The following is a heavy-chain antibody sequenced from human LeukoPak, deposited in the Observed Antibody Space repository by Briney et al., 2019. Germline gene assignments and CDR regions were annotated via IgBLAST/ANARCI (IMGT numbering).Heavy chain of an antibody. J-gene: IGHJ6*02. CDR1: GFTFSSYE. CDR2: ISGSGGTI. D-gene: IGHD3-22*01. Sequence: PGGSLRLSCAASGFTFSSYEMNWVRQAPGKGLEWVSYISGSGGTIYYADSVKGRFTISRDNAKNSLYLQLNSLRAEDTAVYYCARTSAVVIGVTYYYYGMDVWGPGTTVTVSS. V-gene: IGHV3-48*03. CDR3: ARTSAVVIGVTYYYYGMDV.